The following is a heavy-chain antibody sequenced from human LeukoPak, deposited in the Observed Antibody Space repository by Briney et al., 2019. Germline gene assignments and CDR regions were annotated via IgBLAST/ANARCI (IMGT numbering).Heavy chain of an antibody. CDR2: INPNSGDS. Sequence: ASVKVSCKASGYKFTGYYMHWVRQAPGQGLEWMGWINPNSGDSHHAQKFQGRVTMTRDTSISTAYMELSRLRSDDSAVYYCAREIGGILVFDYWGQGTLVNVSS. V-gene: IGHV1-2*02. CDR1: GYKFTGYY. CDR3: AREIGGILVFDY. J-gene: IGHJ4*02. D-gene: IGHD5-18*01.